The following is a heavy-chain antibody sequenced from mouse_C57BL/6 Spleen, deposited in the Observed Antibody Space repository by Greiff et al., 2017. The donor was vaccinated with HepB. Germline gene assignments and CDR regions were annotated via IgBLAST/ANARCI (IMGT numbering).Heavy chain of an antibody. J-gene: IGHJ3*01. V-gene: IGHV1-81*01. CDR2: IYPRSGNT. CDR3: SSHYGYDVEASLAY. CDR1: GYTFTSYG. D-gene: IGHD2-2*01. Sequence: QVHVKQSGAELARPGASVKLSCKASGYTFTSYGISWVKQRTGQGLEWIGEIYPRSGNTYYNEKFKGKATLTADKSSSTAYMELRSLTSEDSAVYFCSSHYGYDVEASLAYWGQGTLVTVSA.